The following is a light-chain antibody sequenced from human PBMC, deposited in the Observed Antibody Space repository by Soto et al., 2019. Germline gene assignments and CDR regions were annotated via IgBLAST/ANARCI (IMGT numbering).Light chain of an antibody. J-gene: IGKJ2*01. CDR2: AAS. V-gene: IGKV1-6*01. CDR1: QGLKND. CDR3: LQDYNYPYT. Sequence: AIQMTQSPSSLSASVGDRVTIACRASQGLKNDLAWYQQKPGKAPKLLIYAASSFHSGVPSRFSGSGSGTDFTLTISSLQPEDFATYYCLQDYNYPYTFGQGTKLEIK.